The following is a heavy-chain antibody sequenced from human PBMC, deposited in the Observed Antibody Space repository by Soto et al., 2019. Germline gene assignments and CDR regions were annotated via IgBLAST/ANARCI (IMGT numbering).Heavy chain of an antibody. CDR3: ARGVLQRGRIQLWWLDY. CDR2: ISSSSSYT. J-gene: IGHJ4*02. Sequence: QVQLVESGGGLVKPGGSLRLSCAASGFTFSDYYMSWIRQAPGKGLEWVSYISSSSSYTNHAAPVKGRFTISRDNAKNSLYLQMNSLRAEDTAVYYCARGVLQRGRIQLWWLDYWGQGTLVTVSS. V-gene: IGHV3-11*05. CDR1: GFTFSDYY. D-gene: IGHD5-18*01.